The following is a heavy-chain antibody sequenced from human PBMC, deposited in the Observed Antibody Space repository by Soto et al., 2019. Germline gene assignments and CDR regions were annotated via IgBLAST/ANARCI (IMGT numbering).Heavy chain of an antibody. D-gene: IGHD3-10*01. V-gene: IGHV1-8*01. CDR2: MEPGSGKT. CDR1: GYSFTSLD. Sequence: ASVKVSCKASGYSFTSLDINWVRQTTGQGLEWMGWMEPGSGKTGYAQRLQDRVTMTRDTSINTAYMELRSLTSDDTAFYYCARGVTAGVDYWGQGTLVTVSS. J-gene: IGHJ4*02. CDR3: ARGVTAGVDY.